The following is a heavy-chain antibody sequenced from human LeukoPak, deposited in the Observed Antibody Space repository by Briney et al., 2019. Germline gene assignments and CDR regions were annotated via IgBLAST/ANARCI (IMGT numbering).Heavy chain of an antibody. J-gene: IGHJ5*02. V-gene: IGHV1-24*01. CDR1: GYTLTELS. D-gene: IGHD3-3*01. CDR2: FDPEDGET. Sequence: GASVKVSCKVSGYTLTELSMHWVRQPPGKGLEWMGGFDPEDGETIYAQKFQGRVTMTEDTSTDTAYMELSSLRSEDTAVYYCATGRYLRFLSSWFDPWGQGTLVTVSS. CDR3: ATGRYLRFLSSWFDP.